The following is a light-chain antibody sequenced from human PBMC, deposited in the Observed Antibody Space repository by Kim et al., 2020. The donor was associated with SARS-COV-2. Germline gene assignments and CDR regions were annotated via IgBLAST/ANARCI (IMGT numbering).Light chain of an antibody. V-gene: IGLV3-19*01. CDR3: MSRDTDGPHNYV. CDR2: GKA. J-gene: IGLJ1*01. Sequence: LGQSVRIAGHGDSLRSYFASWYQQKQGQAPQLVIYGKANRPSGIPDRFSGSSSGRTASLTITGTQAEDEADYYCMSRDTDGPHNYVFGTGTKVTVL. CDR1: SLRSYF.